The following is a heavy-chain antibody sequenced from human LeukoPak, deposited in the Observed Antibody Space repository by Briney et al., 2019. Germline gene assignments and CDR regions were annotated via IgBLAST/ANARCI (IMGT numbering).Heavy chain of an antibody. Sequence: GGSLRLSCAASGFSVSSNYMSWVRQAPGKGLEWVSYICTDGRKYYADSVKGRFSISRDVSEKTLYLQMTSLRADDTAVYYCSGRGVSRDWLFLDYWGQGTLVTVSS. CDR1: GFSVSSNY. CDR2: ICTDGRK. CDR3: SGRGVSRDWLFLDY. D-gene: IGHD3/OR15-3a*01. J-gene: IGHJ4*02. V-gene: IGHV3-53*01.